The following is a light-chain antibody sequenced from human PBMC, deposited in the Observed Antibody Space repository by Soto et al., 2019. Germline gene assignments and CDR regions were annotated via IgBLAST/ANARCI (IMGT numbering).Light chain of an antibody. J-gene: IGKJ4*01. V-gene: IGKV1-16*01. CDR3: QQYSSYSLPT. CDR1: QDISNY. CDR2: DAS. Sequence: DIQMPQSPSSLSASVVDVVTITFHASQDISNYLNWYQQKPGKAPKLLIYDASSLNSGVPSRFSGSQSGTEFTLTITSLLPDDFATYFCQQYSSYSLPTFGGGTKVDIK.